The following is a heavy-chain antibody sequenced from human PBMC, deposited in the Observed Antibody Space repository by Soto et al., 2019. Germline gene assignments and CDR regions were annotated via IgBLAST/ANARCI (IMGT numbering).Heavy chain of an antibody. CDR1: GDSVSSYSVV. Sequence: PSQTLSLTCAISGDSVSSYSVVWNWIRQSPSGGLEWLGRTYYRSKWYSEYAISVQSRITVNADTSKNQVSLQLDSVTPDYTAVYYCAKDRPPEVPNYYFDYWGQGTLVTVSS. V-gene: IGHV6-1*01. D-gene: IGHD2-2*01. CDR3: AKDRPPEVPNYYFDY. J-gene: IGHJ4*02. CDR2: TYYRSKWYS.